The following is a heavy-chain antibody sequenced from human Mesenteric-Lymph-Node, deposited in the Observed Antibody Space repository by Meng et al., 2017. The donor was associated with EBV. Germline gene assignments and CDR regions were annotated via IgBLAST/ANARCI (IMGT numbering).Heavy chain of an antibody. CDR2: IYYTGST. D-gene: IGHD3-22*01. V-gene: IGHV4-61*01. CDR3: ARRGAAPYNHYDRSGYENYYDY. Sequence: HVQLQESGPGLVKPSETLSLTCTVSGGSVSSATYYWSWIRQPPGKGLEWIGYIYYTGSTNYNSSLKSRVTISVDTSKNQFSLKLSSVTAADTAVYYCARRGAAPYNHYDRSGYENYYDYWGQGTLVTASS. CDR1: GGSVSSATYY. J-gene: IGHJ4*02.